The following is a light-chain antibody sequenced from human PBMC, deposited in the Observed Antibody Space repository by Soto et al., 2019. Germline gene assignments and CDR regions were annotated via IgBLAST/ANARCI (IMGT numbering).Light chain of an antibody. CDR2: GAS. Sequence: EIVMTQSPATLSVSPGERATLSCRASQRVSNNLAWYQQKPGQAPRLLIYGASTRATDIPAKLSGSGSGTEFSLTSSSLQSEEFARYYCQQYNSWPLTFGGGTQVEI. V-gene: IGKV3-15*01. CDR3: QQYNSWPLT. J-gene: IGKJ4*01. CDR1: QRVSNN.